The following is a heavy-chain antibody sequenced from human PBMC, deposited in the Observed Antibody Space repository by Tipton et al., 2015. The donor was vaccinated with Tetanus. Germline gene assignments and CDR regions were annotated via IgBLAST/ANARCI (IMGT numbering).Heavy chain of an antibody. CDR1: GGSISRYY. V-gene: IGHV4-59*01. J-gene: IGHJ4*02. CDR2: IDYNGST. Sequence: TLSLTCTISGGSISRYYWAWIRQTPGKGLEWIGYIDYNGSTKYNPSLRSRVTLSLDTSKNQISMRLTSVTAADTAVYFCARIRYYPDSSAFLSDYWGRGIRVTVSS. CDR3: ARIRYYPDSSAFLSDY. D-gene: IGHD3-22*01.